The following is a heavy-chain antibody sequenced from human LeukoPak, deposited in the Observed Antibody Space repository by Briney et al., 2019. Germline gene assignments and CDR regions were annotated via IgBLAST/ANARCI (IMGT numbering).Heavy chain of an antibody. Sequence: ASVKASCKASGYTFTGYYMHWVRQAPGQRLEWMGWINPNSGGTNYAQKFQGRVTMTRDTSISTAYMELSRLRSDDTAVYYCARADTAMVLGGYDYWGQGTLVTVSS. D-gene: IGHD5-18*01. CDR1: GYTFTGYY. J-gene: IGHJ4*02. CDR2: INPNSGGT. V-gene: IGHV1-2*02. CDR3: ARADTAMVLGGYDY.